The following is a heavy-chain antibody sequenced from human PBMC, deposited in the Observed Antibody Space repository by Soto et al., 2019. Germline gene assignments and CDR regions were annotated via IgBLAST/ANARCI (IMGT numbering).Heavy chain of an antibody. CDR2: IRSKANSYAT. Sequence: PGGSLRLSCAASGFTFSGSAMHWVRQASGKGLEWVGRIRSKANSYATAYAASVKGRFTISRDDSKNTAYLQMNSLKTEDTAVYYCTLVEGFIAARPDAPSGSNYYYGMDVWGQGTTVTVSS. D-gene: IGHD6-6*01. J-gene: IGHJ6*02. CDR1: GFTFSGSA. V-gene: IGHV3-73*01. CDR3: TLVEGFIAARPDAPSGSNYYYGMDV.